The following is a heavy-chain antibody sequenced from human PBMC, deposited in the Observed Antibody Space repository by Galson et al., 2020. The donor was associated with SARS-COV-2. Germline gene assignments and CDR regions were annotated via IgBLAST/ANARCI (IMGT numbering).Heavy chain of an antibody. CDR1: GGSISSGSCY. J-gene: IGHJ4*02. CDR3: ARAWEADYYFDY. Sequence: SETLSLTCTVSGGSISSGSCYWSWIRQPAGKGLEWIGHIYTSGSTNYNPSLKSRVTISVDKSKNQFSLNLNSVTAADTAVYYCARAWEADYYFDYWGQGTLVTVSS. CDR2: IYTSGST. V-gene: IGHV4-61*09. D-gene: IGHD1-26*01.